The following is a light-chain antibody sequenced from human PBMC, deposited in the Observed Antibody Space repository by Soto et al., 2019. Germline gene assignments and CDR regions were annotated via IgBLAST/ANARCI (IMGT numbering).Light chain of an antibody. CDR1: QSVSSAY. Sequence: EIVLTQSPGTLSLSPGERATLSCRASQSVSSAYLAWYQQKPGQAPRLLIYDVSSRATGIPDRFSGSGSGTDFTLTINSLQSEDFAIYYCQRYNNWPLTFGGGTKVESK. J-gene: IGKJ4*01. CDR2: DVS. V-gene: IGKV3D-20*02. CDR3: QRYNNWPLT.